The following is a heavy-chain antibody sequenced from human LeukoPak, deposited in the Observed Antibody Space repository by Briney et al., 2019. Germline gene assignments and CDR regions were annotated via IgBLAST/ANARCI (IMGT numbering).Heavy chain of an antibody. Sequence: ASVKVSCKASGYTFTSYDINWVRQAPGQGLEWMGWINPNSGGTNYAQKFQGRVTMTRDTSISTAYMELSRLRSDDTAVYYCARVGGKVYYDILTGYYTYDSWGQGTLVTVSS. CDR1: GYTFTSYD. CDR3: ARVGGKVYYDILTGYYTYDS. D-gene: IGHD3-9*01. J-gene: IGHJ4*02. V-gene: IGHV1-2*02. CDR2: INPNSGGT.